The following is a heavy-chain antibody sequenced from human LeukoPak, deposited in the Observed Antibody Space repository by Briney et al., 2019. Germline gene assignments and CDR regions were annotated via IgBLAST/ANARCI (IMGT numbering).Heavy chain of an antibody. Sequence: GGSLRLSCAASGFTFSGYSMKWVRQAPGKGLEWVSYISSSGSTTHYADSVKGRFTISRDNAKKSLYLQMNSLRAEDTAVYYCARDNYDSSGYYFDWGQGTLVTVSS. CDR2: ISSSGSTT. CDR1: GFTFSGYS. V-gene: IGHV3-48*04. D-gene: IGHD3-22*01. CDR3: ARDNYDSSGYYFD. J-gene: IGHJ4*02.